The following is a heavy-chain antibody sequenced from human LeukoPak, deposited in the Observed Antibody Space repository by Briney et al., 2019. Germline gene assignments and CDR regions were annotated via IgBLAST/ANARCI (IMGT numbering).Heavy chain of an antibody. CDR2: IYYSGST. J-gene: IGHJ4*02. D-gene: IGHD6-19*01. CDR3: ARGTGAQWLVQDY. Sequence: PSETLSLTCTVSGGSINCDNFYWTWIRQPPGKALEWIGYIYYSGSTYYNPSLRSRVTIAVDTSKNQFSLKLTSVTAADTAVYYCARGTGAQWLVQDYWGQGTLVTVSS. V-gene: IGHV4-30-4*01. CDR1: GGSINCDNFY.